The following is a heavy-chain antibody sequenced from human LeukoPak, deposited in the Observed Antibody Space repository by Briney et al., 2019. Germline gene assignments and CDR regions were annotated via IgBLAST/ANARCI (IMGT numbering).Heavy chain of an antibody. V-gene: IGHV5-51*01. CDR2: IYPGDSDT. Sequence: GESLKISCKGSGYSFTNYWSDWVCQMPGKGLEWMGLIYPGDSDTRYSPSFQGQVTISADKSISTAYLQWSSLKASDTAMYYCARRLAAANTDGFDIWGQGTMVTISS. CDR3: ARRLAAANTDGFDI. CDR1: GYSFTNYW. D-gene: IGHD6-13*01. J-gene: IGHJ3*02.